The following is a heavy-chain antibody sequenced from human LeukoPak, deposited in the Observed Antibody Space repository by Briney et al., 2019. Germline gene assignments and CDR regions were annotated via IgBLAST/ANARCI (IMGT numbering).Heavy chain of an antibody. J-gene: IGHJ5*02. Sequence: PGESLRPSCAASGFTFSGYWMHWVRQAPGKGLVWVSRINTDGSSTSYADSVKGRFTISRDNAKNTLYLQMNSLRAEDTAVYYCARAAGYSSDWYWFDPWGQGTLVTVSS. V-gene: IGHV3-74*01. CDR2: INTDGSST. CDR1: GFTFSGYW. D-gene: IGHD6-19*01. CDR3: ARAAGYSSDWYWFDP.